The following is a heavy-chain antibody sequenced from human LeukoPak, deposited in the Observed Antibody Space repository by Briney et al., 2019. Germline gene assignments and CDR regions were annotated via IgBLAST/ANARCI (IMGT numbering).Heavy chain of an antibody. CDR2: ISPRGDGT. Sequence: GSLRLSCAASGFTFSNHPMHWVRQTPGKRLEYVSAISPRGDGTWYADSVKGRFTISRDNSKNTMYLQMGSLRPEDMGVYYCARAFRPASDPHDFYDFWGRGTTVTVSS. CDR1: GFTFSNHP. CDR3: ARAFRPASDPHDFYDF. J-gene: IGHJ3*01. D-gene: IGHD3/OR15-3a*01. V-gene: IGHV3-64*02.